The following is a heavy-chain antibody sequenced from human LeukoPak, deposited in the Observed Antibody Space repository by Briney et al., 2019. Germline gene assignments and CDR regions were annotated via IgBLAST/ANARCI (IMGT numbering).Heavy chain of an antibody. CDR3: ARTSAYYDFWSGYSKDAGMDV. J-gene: IGHJ6*02. CDR1: GFTFNNHA. D-gene: IGHD3-3*01. Sequence: GGSLRLSCVVSGFTFNNHAMSWVRQAPGKGLEWVSAISGSGDNTFYAGSVRGRFTISRDNSKNTLYLQMNSLRAEDTAVYYCARTSAYYDFWSGYSKDAGMDVWGQGTTVTVSS. CDR2: ISGSGDNT. V-gene: IGHV3-23*01.